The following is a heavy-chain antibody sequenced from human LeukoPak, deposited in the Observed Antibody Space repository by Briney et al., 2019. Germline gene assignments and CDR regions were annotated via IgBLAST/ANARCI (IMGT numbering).Heavy chain of an antibody. Sequence: GGSLRLSCAASGFTSSNYWMHWVRQAPGKGLVWVSRISSDGSRTNYADSVKGRFTISRDNAKNTLYLQMNSLRAEDTSVYYCARDLRGTGNWGQGTLVTVSS. J-gene: IGHJ4*02. D-gene: IGHD3/OR15-3a*01. CDR2: ISSDGSRT. CDR1: GFTSSNYW. V-gene: IGHV3-74*01. CDR3: ARDLRGTGN.